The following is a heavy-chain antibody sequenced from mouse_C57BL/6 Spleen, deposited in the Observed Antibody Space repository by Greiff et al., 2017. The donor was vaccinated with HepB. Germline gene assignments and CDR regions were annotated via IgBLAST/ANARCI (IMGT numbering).Heavy chain of an antibody. CDR1: GYTFTDYN. CDR2: INPNNGGT. V-gene: IGHV1-18*01. CDR3: ARHYYGSSSFAY. Sequence: EVQLQQSGPELVKPGASVKIPCKASGYTFTDYNMDGVKQSHGKSLEWIGDINPNNGGTIYNQKFKGKATLTVDKSSSTAYMELRSLTSEDTAVYYCARHYYGSSSFAYWGQGTLVTVSA. J-gene: IGHJ3*01. D-gene: IGHD1-1*01.